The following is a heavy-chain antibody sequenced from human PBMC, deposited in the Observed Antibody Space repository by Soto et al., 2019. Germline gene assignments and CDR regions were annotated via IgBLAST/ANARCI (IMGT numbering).Heavy chain of an antibody. V-gene: IGHV4-59*08. Sequence: SETLSVTCTVSGGSISSYYWSWIRQPPGKGLEWIGYIYDSGSTNYNPSLKSRVTISVDTSKNQFSLKLSSVTAADTAVYYCARQPTVVTPETAFDIWGQGTMVTVSS. CDR1: GGSISSYY. D-gene: IGHD4-17*01. CDR2: IYDSGST. J-gene: IGHJ3*02. CDR3: ARQPTVVTPETAFDI.